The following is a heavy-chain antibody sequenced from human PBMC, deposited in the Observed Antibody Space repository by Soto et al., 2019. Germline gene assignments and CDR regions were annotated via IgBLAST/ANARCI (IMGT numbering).Heavy chain of an antibody. D-gene: IGHD3-3*01. CDR1: GLNFDDFA. V-gene: IGHV3-9*01. J-gene: IGHJ4*02. CDR2: ITWNSRVL. CDR3: VEGGYDCWSTYYFDS. Sequence: GGSLRLSCVGTGLNFDDFAMHWVRQAPGKGLEWVSGITWNSRVLAYADSVKGRFTISRDNARNSRYLQMDSLRDEDTALDSCVEGGYDCWSTYYFDSWRQGPMCAVCS.